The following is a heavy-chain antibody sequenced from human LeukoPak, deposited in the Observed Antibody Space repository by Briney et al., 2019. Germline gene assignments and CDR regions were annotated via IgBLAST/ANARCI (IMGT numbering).Heavy chain of an antibody. CDR1: GFIFSNYW. V-gene: IGHV3-7*01. CDR2: IKQDGSDI. J-gene: IGHJ1*01. Sequence: AGGSLRLSCAASGFIFSNYWMTWVRQPPGKGLEWVANIKQDGSDISYVDSVRGRFTISRDNAKNSLFLQMNSLRAEDTAVYYCAKDRGVEMATIGDFQHWGQGTLVTVSS. CDR3: AKDRGVEMATIGDFQH. D-gene: IGHD5-24*01.